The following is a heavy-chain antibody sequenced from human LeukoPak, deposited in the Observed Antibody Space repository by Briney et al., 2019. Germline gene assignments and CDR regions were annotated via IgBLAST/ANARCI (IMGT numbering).Heavy chain of an antibody. CDR2: ISAYNGNT. J-gene: IGHJ6*04. CDR1: GYTFTSYG. D-gene: IGHD6-13*01. V-gene: IGHV1-18*04. Sequence: GASVKVSCKASGYTFTSYGISWVRQAPGQGLEWMGWISAYNGNTNYAQKLQGRVTMTTDTSTSKAYMELRSLRSDDTAVYYCARRAAAATYYYYYYGMDVWGKGTTVTVSS. CDR3: ARRAAAATYYYYYYGMDV.